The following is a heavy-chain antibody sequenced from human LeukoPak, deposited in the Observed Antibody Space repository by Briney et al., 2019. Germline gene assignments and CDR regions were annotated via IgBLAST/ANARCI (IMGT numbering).Heavy chain of an antibody. CDR2: IKHDGSEK. CDR3: ARQPIYEAYFDF. Sequence: AGGSLRLSCVASGFPFDRYWMSWVRQAPGKGLEWVANIKHDGSEKNFVDSVKGRFTISRDNAENSLLLQMNSLRADDTAVYFCARQPIYEAYFDFWGQGTLVTVSS. CDR1: GFPFDRYW. D-gene: IGHD3-16*01. V-gene: IGHV3-7*01. J-gene: IGHJ4*02.